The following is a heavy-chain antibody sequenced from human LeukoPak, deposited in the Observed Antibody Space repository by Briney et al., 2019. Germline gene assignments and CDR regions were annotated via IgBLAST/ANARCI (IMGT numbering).Heavy chain of an antibody. V-gene: IGHV3-30-3*01. CDR3: ARDPLWFGEFHYYYYMDV. CDR2: ISYDGSNK. CDR1: GFTFSSYA. J-gene: IGHJ6*03. D-gene: IGHD3-10*01. Sequence: GRSLRLSCAASGFTFSSYAMHWVRQAPGKGLEWVAVISYDGSNKYYADSVKGRFTISRDNSKNTLYLQMNSLRAEDTAVYYCARDPLWFGEFHYYYYMDVWGKGTTVTVSS.